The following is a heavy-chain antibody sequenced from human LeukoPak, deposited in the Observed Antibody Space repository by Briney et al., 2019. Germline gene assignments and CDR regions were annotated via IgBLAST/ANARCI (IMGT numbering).Heavy chain of an antibody. V-gene: IGHV4-4*07. CDR1: GGSFSGYY. Sequence: SETLSLTCAVYGGSFSGYYWSWIRQPAGKGLEWIGRIYTNGSTNYNPSLKSRVTMSVDTSKNQFSLKLSSVTAADTAVYYCARDGYIPFDPWGQGTLVTVSS. CDR2: IYTNGST. CDR3: ARDGYIPFDP. D-gene: IGHD2-2*02. J-gene: IGHJ5*02.